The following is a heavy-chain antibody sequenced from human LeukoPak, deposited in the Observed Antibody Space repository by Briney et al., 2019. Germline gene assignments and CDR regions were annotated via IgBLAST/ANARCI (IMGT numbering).Heavy chain of an antibody. D-gene: IGHD2/OR15-2a*01. Sequence: PGGALRLSCAASGFTIGPYAMWWVRHGAGRGLEWVSVIKADGSGTFYADSVRGRFTTSRDNSKNSLYLQMNSLTSEDTALYYCATWAFYHNLDVWGQGTTVSVSS. CDR3: ATWAFYHNLDV. V-gene: IGHV3-43*02. J-gene: IGHJ6*02. CDR2: IKADGSGT. CDR1: GFTIGPYA.